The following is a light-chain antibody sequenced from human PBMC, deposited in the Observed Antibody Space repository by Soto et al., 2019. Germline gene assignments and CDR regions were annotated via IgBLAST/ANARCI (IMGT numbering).Light chain of an antibody. CDR3: QHSHSTPLS. CDR2: AAS. CDR1: QSVSYY. J-gene: IGKJ4*01. Sequence: DIQLTQSPSTLSASVGDRLSITCRASQSVSYYVNWYQQKEGKAPKLLIYAASSLQSGVPSRFSGSGSGTDFTLTISSLQPEDFATYYCQHSHSTPLSCGGGTRVEIK. V-gene: IGKV1-39*01.